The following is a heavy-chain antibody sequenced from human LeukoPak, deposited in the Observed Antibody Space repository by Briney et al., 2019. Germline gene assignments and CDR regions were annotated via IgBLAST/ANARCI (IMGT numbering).Heavy chain of an antibody. Sequence: GGSLRLSCAASGFTVSSNYMSWVRQAPGKGLEWVSIIHSGGTTNYADSVKGRFTISRDNSRNTLYLQMNSLRAEDTAVYYCARDCSSSCSPYYGMDVWGQGTTVTVSS. D-gene: IGHD2-2*01. V-gene: IGHV3-53*01. CDR1: GFTVSSNY. J-gene: IGHJ6*02. CDR3: ARDCSSSCSPYYGMDV. CDR2: IHSGGTT.